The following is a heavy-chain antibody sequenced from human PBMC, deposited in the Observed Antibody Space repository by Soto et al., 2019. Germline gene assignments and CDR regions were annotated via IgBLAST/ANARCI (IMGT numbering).Heavy chain of an antibody. D-gene: IGHD6-19*01. CDR2: IYYSGST. J-gene: IGHJ5*02. Sequence: PSATLSLTCTVSSGSISSSSYSGDWIRQPPGKGLEWIGSIYYSGSTHYNPSLKSRVTISVDTSKNKFSLKLSYVTAADTAVYYCATRQGWLENNWFEPWGQGNLVTVS. CDR3: ATRQGWLENNWFEP. CDR1: SGSISSSSYS. V-gene: IGHV4-39*01.